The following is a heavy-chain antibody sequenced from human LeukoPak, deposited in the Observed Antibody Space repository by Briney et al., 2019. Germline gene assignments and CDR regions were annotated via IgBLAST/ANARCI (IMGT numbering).Heavy chain of an antibody. CDR1: GGSFSGYY. CDR2: INHSGST. CDR3: ARASCIAPSCFDY. J-gene: IGHJ4*02. D-gene: IGHD6-13*01. Sequence: TSETLSLTCAVYGGSFSGYYWSWIRQPPGKGLEWIGEINHSGSTNYNLSLKSRVTISVDTSKNQFSLKLSSVTAADTAVYYCARASCIAPSCFDYWGQGTLVTVSS. V-gene: IGHV4-34*01.